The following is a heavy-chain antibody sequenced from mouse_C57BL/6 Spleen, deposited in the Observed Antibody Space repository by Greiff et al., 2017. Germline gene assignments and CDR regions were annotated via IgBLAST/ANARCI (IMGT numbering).Heavy chain of an antibody. V-gene: IGHV1-42*01. D-gene: IGHD2-3*01. Sequence: EVQLKESGPELVKPGASVKISCKASGYSFTGYYMNWVKQSPEKSLEWIGEINPSTGGTTYNQKFKAKATLTVDKSYSTAYMQLKSLTYEDSAVYYCARRAIYDGYRDYAMDYGGQGTSVTVSS. J-gene: IGHJ4*01. CDR1: GYSFTGYY. CDR3: ARRAIYDGYRDYAMDY. CDR2: INPSTGGT.